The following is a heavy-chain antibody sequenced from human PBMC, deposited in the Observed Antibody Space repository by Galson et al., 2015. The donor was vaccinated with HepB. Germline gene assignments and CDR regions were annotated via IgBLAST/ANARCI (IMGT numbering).Heavy chain of an antibody. CDR2: IYWDDDK. Sequence: PALVKPTQTLTLTCTFSGFSLLTRGVGVGWIRQPPGEALEWLAIIYWDDDKRYSPSLNSRVTITKDTSKNQVVLTMTNMDPVDTATYYCAHIIITFGGVIGDDTFDIWGQGTMVTVSS. J-gene: IGHJ3*02. D-gene: IGHD3-16*02. CDR1: GFSLLTRGVG. V-gene: IGHV2-5*02. CDR3: AHIIITFGGVIGDDTFDI.